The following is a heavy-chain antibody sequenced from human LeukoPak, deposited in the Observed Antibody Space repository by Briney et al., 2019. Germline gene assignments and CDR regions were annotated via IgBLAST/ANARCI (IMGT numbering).Heavy chain of an antibody. J-gene: IGHJ4*02. CDR3: ARASSSSYLDY. CDR2: INHSGST. CDR1: GGSFSGYY. V-gene: IGHV4-34*01. Sequence: PSETLSLTCAVYGGSFSGYYWSWIREPPGKGLEWIGEINHSGSTNYNPSLKSRVTISVETSKNQFSLKLSSVTAADTAVYYCARASSSSYLDYWGQGTLVTVSS. D-gene: IGHD6-13*01.